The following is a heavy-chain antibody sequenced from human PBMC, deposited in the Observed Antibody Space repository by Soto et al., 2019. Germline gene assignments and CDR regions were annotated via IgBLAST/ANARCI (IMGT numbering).Heavy chain of an antibody. J-gene: IGHJ4*02. CDR3: AKAVVVTAIGSYYFDY. CDR2: ISWNSGSI. V-gene: IGHV3-9*01. D-gene: IGHD2-21*02. Sequence: GGSLRLSCAASGFTFDDYAMHWVRQAPGKGLEWVSGISWNSGSIGYADSVKGRFTISRDNAKNSLYLQMNSLRAEDTALYYCAKAVVVTAIGSYYFDYWGQGTLVTVSS. CDR1: GFTFDDYA.